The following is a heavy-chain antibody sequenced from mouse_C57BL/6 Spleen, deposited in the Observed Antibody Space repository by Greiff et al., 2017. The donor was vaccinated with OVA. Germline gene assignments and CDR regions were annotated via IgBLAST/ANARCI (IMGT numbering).Heavy chain of an antibody. CDR2: IRSKSNNYAT. CDR1: GFSFNTYA. CDR3: VRVYDGYYGYAMDY. V-gene: IGHV10-1*01. D-gene: IGHD2-3*01. J-gene: IGHJ4*01. Sequence: EVHLVESGGGLVQPKGSLKLSCAASGFSFNTYAMNWVRQAPGKGLEWVARIRSKSNNYATYYADSVKDRFTISRDDSESMLYLQMNNLKTEDTAMYYCVRVYDGYYGYAMDYWGQGTSVTVSS.